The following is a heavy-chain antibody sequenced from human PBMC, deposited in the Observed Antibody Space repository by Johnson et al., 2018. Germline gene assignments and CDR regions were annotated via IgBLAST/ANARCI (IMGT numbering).Heavy chain of an antibody. D-gene: IGHD1-26*01. Sequence: EVQLVESGGGLVQPGGSLRLSCAASGFMFSNYWMHWVRQAPGKGLVWVSRINSDGSTANYADSVKGRFTISRDNAKNTLYLQMNSLRAEDTAMYFCARGRWTDGSVDAFDIWGQGTMVTVSS. CDR3: ARGRWTDGSVDAFDI. V-gene: IGHV3-74*02. CDR1: GFMFSNYW. CDR2: INSDGSTA. J-gene: IGHJ3*02.